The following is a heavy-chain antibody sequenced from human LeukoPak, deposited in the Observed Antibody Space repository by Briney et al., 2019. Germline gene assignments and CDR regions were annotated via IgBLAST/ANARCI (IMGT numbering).Heavy chain of an antibody. V-gene: IGHV3-53*01. D-gene: IGHD6-13*01. CDR1: GFTFSGSA. J-gene: IGHJ6*03. CDR3: ARGRQQLVRGYYYYYMDV. CDR2: IYSDNT. Sequence: GGSLRLSCAASGFTFSGSAMHWVRQAPGKGLEWVSFIYSDNTHYSGSVKGRFTISRDNSKNTLYLQMNSLRAEDTAVYYCARGRQQLVRGYYYYYMDVWGKGTTVTISS.